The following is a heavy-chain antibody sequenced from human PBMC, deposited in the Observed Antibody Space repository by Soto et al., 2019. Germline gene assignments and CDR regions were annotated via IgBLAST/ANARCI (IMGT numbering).Heavy chain of an antibody. CDR2: IDNYGIGT. CDR1: GFTFSRHW. D-gene: IGHD5-12*01. CDR3: ARIGGFDVFDY. V-gene: IGHV3-74*01. J-gene: IGHJ4*02. Sequence: GGSLRLSCGASGFTFSRHWIHWVRQVPGKGLAWVSRIDNYGIGTGYADSVKGRFTISRDNAKNTLYLQMDSLRVDDTGVYYCARIGGFDVFDYWGQGALVTVSS.